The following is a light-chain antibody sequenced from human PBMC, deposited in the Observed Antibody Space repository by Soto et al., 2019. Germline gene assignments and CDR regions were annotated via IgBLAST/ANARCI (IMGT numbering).Light chain of an antibody. CDR2: SNN. J-gene: IGLJ2*01. CDR1: SSNIGSNY. V-gene: IGLV1-47*01. Sequence: QSVLTQPPSASGTPGQRVTISCSGSSSNIGSNYVYWYQHLPGTAPKLLIYSNNQRPSGVPDRFSGSKSGTSSSLAISGLRSEDEADYYCAAWDDSLNGVVFGGETKLTVL. CDR3: AAWDDSLNGVV.